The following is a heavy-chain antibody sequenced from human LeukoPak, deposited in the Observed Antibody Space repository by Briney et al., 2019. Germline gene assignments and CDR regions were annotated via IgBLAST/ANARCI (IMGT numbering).Heavy chain of an antibody. Sequence: GRSLRLSCAASGFTFSNYGMHWVRQAPGKGLEWVAVISYDGSNQYYAGSVKGRFTISRDNSKNTLYLQMDSLRTEDTAVYYCAKGGPQVIRWWFDPWGQGTLVTVSS. D-gene: IGHD2-21*01. V-gene: IGHV3-30*18. J-gene: IGHJ5*02. CDR3: AKGGPQVIRWWFDP. CDR1: GFTFSNYG. CDR2: ISYDGSNQ.